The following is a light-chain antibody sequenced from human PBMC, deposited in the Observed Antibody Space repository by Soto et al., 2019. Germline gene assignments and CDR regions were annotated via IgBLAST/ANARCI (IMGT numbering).Light chain of an antibody. Sequence: EMVMTQSPATLSVSPGERATLSCRASQSISNKLVWYQQKPGQAPRLLIYGASTRATGIPARFSGSGSGTEFTLTISSLQSEDFAVYYCQQYNSWSPITVGQGTRLE. V-gene: IGKV3-15*01. CDR2: GAS. J-gene: IGKJ5*01. CDR3: QQYNSWSPIT. CDR1: QSISNK.